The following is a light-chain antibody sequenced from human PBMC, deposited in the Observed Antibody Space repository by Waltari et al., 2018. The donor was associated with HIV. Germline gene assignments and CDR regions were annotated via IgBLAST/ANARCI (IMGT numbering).Light chain of an antibody. CDR3: QQYYSYPLT. Sequence: IRMTQSPSSFSASTGDRVPITFRASTRITSSLDCYQQKPGKAPKLLLYAASTLQSGVPSRLSGSGSGTDFTLTISFLQSEDFATYYCQQYYSYPLTFGGGTKVEIK. CDR2: AAS. CDR1: TRITSS. V-gene: IGKV1-8*01. J-gene: IGKJ4*01.